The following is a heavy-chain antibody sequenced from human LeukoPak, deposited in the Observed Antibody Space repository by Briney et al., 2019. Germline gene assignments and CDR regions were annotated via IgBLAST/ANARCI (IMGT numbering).Heavy chain of an antibody. CDR2: ISGSGGST. D-gene: IGHD3-10*01. CDR3: AKVLLWFGGPKGLGFDP. Sequence: GGSLRLSCAASGFTFSSYAMSWVRQAPGKGLEWVSAISGSGGSTYYADSVKGRFTISRDNSKNTLYLQMNSLRAEDTAVYYCAKVLLWFGGPKGLGFDPWGQGTLVTVSS. V-gene: IGHV3-23*01. J-gene: IGHJ5*02. CDR1: GFTFSSYA.